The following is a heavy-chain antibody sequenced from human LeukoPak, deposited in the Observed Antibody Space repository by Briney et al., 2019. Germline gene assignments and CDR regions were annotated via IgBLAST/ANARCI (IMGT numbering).Heavy chain of an antibody. CDR3: AIRHEGYFDWLLWGGWYFDY. J-gene: IGHJ4*02. Sequence: GGSLRLSCAASGFTFSSYAMSWVRQAPGKGLEWVSAISGSGGSTYYADSVKGRFTISRDNSKNTLYLQMNSLRAEDTAVYYCAIRHEGYFDWLLWGGWYFDYWGQGTLVTVSS. CDR2: ISGSGGST. V-gene: IGHV3-23*01. D-gene: IGHD3-9*01. CDR1: GFTFSSYA.